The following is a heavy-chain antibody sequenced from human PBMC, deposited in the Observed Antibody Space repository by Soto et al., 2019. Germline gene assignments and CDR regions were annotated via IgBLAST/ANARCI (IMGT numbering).Heavy chain of an antibody. Sequence: GGSLRLSCTASGVTFNKAWRNWVRQTPGKGLEWVGRIKRKTERGATDYAAPVKGRFTVSRDDSENTVYLQMNSLKSEDTAIYYCTADAVTGTPFDYWGQGTLVTVSS. CDR3: TADAVTGTPFDY. J-gene: IGHJ4*02. CDR1: GVTFNKAW. CDR2: IKRKTERGAT. D-gene: IGHD6-19*01. V-gene: IGHV3-15*07.